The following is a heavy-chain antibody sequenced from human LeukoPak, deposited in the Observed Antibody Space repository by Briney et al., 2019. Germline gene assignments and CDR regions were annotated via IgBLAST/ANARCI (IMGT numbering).Heavy chain of an antibody. CDR2: IYYSDS. V-gene: IGHV4-31*03. D-gene: IGHD3-9*01. Sequence: TLSLTCPVSGGSVSSGGYYWSWIRQHPGKGLEWIGYIYYSDSYYNPSLKSRVTISVDTSKNQFSLNLNSVTATDTAVYYCARGVLTGYYGDFDYWGQGTLVTVSS. J-gene: IGHJ4*02. CDR3: ARGVLTGYYGDFDY. CDR1: GGSVSSGGYY.